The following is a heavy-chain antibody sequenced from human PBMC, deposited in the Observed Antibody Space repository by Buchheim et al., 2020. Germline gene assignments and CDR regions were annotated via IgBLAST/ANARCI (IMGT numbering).Heavy chain of an antibody. V-gene: IGHV4-39*07. CDR1: GGSIDSRNYY. J-gene: IGHJ4*02. CDR3: ARDPYYYDNSGYKYFFDY. CDR2: ICSTGTT. Sequence: QLQLQESGPGLVKPSETLSLTCTVSGGSIDSRNYYWGWIRQPPGEGLEWIGTICSTGTTYYNPSLKSRVTISVDTSKNQCTRKLSSVTAADTAVYYCARDPYYYDNSGYKYFFDYWGQGIL. D-gene: IGHD3-22*01.